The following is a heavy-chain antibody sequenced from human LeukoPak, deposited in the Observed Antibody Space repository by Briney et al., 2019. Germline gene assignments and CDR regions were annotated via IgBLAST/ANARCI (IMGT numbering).Heavy chain of an antibody. Sequence: SETLSLTCTVSGDSISSYYWNWIRQHPGKGLEGIGYIYYSGSTNYNPSLKSRVTISVDTSKNQFSLKLSSVTAADTAVYYCARSLYYYGSDSFDIWGQGTMVTVSS. CDR3: ARSLYYYGSDSFDI. CDR2: IYYSGST. J-gene: IGHJ3*02. D-gene: IGHD3-10*01. V-gene: IGHV4-59*01. CDR1: GDSISSYY.